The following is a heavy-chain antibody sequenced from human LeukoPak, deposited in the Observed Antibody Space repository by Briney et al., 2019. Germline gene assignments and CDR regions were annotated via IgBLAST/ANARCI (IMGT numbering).Heavy chain of an antibody. CDR3: ARGRLSSGWYDD. Sequence: PGGSLRLSCAASGFIFTDYYMSWVPQAPGKGLEWGSFIVSGSTSTKYADSVKGRFSISRDNAKNTLYLHMNSLRAEDTAVYYCARGRLSSGWYDDWGQGTLVTVSS. CDR2: IVSGSTST. V-gene: IGHV3-11*06. CDR1: GFIFTDYY. D-gene: IGHD6-19*01. J-gene: IGHJ4*02.